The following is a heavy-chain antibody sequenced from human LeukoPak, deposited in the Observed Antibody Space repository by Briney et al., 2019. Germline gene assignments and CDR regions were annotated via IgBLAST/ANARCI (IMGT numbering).Heavy chain of an antibody. CDR1: GYTFTRYG. Sequence: SVTVSCKASGYTFTRYGIRWVRQAPAQGREWMGWISAYNGNTNCAQKLQGRVTMTTDTSTSTAYMELRSVRSDDTAVYYCARGWNYGHFDYWGQGTLVTVSS. CDR3: ARGWNYGHFDY. D-gene: IGHD1-7*01. V-gene: IGHV1-18*01. J-gene: IGHJ4*02. CDR2: ISAYNGNT.